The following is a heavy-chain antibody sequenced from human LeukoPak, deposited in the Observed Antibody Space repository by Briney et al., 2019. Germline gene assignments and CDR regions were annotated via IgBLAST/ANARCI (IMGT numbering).Heavy chain of an antibody. D-gene: IGHD4-17*01. V-gene: IGHV4-61*10. Sequence: PSETLSLTCTVSGGSISSGSYYWSWIRQPAGKGLEWIGEIYHSGSTNYNPSLKSRVTISVDKSKNQFSLKLSSVTAADTAVYYCARLPRGLTVTNPDYWGQGTLVTVSS. J-gene: IGHJ4*02. CDR2: IYHSGST. CDR1: GGSISSGSYY. CDR3: ARLPRGLTVTNPDY.